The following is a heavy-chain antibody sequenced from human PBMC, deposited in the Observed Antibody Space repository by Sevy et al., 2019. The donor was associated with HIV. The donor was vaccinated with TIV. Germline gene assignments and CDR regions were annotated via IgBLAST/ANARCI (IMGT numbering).Heavy chain of an antibody. CDR3: AREGCTQPHDY. CDR1: GFTFAKYS. Sequence: GGSLRLSCAASGFTFAKYSMSWLRLAPGKGLEWVSTFSFGCGRINYADSVKGRFTISGDDSKNTLYLQMNSLRAEDTATYFCAREGCTQPHDYWGQGTLVTVSS. V-gene: IGHV3-23*01. CDR2: FSFGCGRI. J-gene: IGHJ4*02.